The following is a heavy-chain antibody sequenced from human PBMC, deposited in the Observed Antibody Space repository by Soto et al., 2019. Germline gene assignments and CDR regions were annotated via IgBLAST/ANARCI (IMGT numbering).Heavy chain of an antibody. CDR3: AKEWGRYYDSSGYYYSYYFDY. CDR1: GFTFSSYG. V-gene: IGHV3-30*18. CDR2: ISYDGSNK. Sequence: PGGSLRLSCAASGFTFSSYGMHWVRQAPGKGLEWVAVISYDGSNKYYADSVKGRFTISRDNSKNTLYLQMNSLRAEDTAVYYCAKEWGRYYDSSGYYYSYYFDYWGQGTLVTVSS. D-gene: IGHD3-22*01. J-gene: IGHJ4*02.